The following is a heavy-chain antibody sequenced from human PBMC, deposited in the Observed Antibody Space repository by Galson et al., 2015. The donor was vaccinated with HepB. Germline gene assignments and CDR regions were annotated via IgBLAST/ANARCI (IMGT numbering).Heavy chain of an antibody. J-gene: IGHJ5*01. CDR1: GFTFSSYA. V-gene: IGHV3-23*01. D-gene: IGHD2-2*01. CDR3: VRDRDCSGTKCYYTRFDS. Sequence: SLRLSCAASGFTFSSYAMSWVRQAPGKGLECVSGLSGSGGRTHYADSVKGRFTISRDNSKNTLYLQMNGLRAEDTAIYYCVRDRDCSGTKCYYTRFDSWGQGTLVTVSS. CDR2: LSGSGGRT.